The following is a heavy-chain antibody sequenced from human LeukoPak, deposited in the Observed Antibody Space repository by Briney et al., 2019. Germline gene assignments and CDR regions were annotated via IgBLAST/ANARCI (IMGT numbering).Heavy chain of an antibody. J-gene: IGHJ4*02. CDR3: ARRALYSYGLDY. CDR1: GGTFSSYA. D-gene: IGHD5-18*01. V-gene: IGHV1-69*05. CDR2: IIPIFGTA. Sequence: SVKVSCKASGGTFSSYAISWVRQAPGQGLEWMGGIIPIFGTANYAQKFQGRVTITTDESTSTAYMELSSLRSGDTAVYYCARRALYSYGLDYWGQGTLVTVSS.